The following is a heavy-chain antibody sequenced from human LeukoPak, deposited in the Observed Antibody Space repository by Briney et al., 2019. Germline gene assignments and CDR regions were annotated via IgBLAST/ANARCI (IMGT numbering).Heavy chain of an antibody. Sequence: PLEALSLTCAVDGGSFSGYYWRWIRQPPREGVEWIGEINHSGSTNYNPSLKGRVTISVDTSKNQFSLKLSSVTAADTAVYYCARLGGSSSGSYTDYWGQGTLVTASS. V-gene: IGHV4-34*01. CDR3: ARLGGSSSGSYTDY. CDR1: GGSFSGYY. CDR2: INHSGST. D-gene: IGHD6-19*01. J-gene: IGHJ4*02.